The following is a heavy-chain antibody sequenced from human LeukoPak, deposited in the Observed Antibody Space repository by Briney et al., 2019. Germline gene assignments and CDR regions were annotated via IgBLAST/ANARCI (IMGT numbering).Heavy chain of an antibody. CDR1: GFTFSSYS. J-gene: IGHJ4*02. V-gene: IGHV4-34*01. D-gene: IGHD1/OR15-1a*01. Sequence: GSLRLSCAASGFTFSSYSMNWIRQPPGKGLEWIGEINHSGSTNYNPSLKSRVTISVDTSKNQFSLKLSSVTAADTAVCYCASRNPGTLWGQGTLVTVSS. CDR3: ASRNPGTL. CDR2: INHSGST.